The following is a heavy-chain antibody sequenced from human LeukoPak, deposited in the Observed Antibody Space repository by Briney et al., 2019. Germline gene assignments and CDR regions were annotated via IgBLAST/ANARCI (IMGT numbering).Heavy chain of an antibody. V-gene: IGHV3-21*06. CDR2: ITTSSTHI. J-gene: IGHJ4*02. Sequence: TTGGSLRLSFSASGFTFRTYNMNWVRQAPGKGLEWVSSITTSSTHIYYADSVKGRFTISTDNATNSLYLQMNSLRAEDTAVYYCARDFMYSVNCAGCWGQGTLVTVSS. CDR3: ARDFMYSVNCAGC. CDR1: GFTFRTYN. D-gene: IGHD5/OR15-5a*01.